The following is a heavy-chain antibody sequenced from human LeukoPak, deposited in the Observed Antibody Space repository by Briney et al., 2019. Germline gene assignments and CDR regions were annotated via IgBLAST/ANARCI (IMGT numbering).Heavy chain of an antibody. Sequence: PSETLSLTCTVSGGSISSYYWSWIRQPPGKGLEWIGYIYYSGSTNYNPSLKSRVTISVDTSKNQSSLKLSSVTAADTAVYYCARHGYSSGWYGGSGDAFDIWGQGTMVTVSS. D-gene: IGHD6-19*01. J-gene: IGHJ3*02. CDR3: ARHGYSSGWYGGSGDAFDI. CDR2: IYYSGST. V-gene: IGHV4-59*08. CDR1: GGSISSYY.